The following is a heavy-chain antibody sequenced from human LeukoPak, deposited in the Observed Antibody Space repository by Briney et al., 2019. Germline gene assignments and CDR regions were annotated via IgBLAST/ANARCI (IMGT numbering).Heavy chain of an antibody. J-gene: IGHJ4*02. V-gene: IGHV3-33*01. CDR1: GFTFSSYG. CDR3: ARGTTLPAFDY. Sequence: GGSLRLSCAASGFTFSSYGMHWVRQAPGKGLEWVAVIWYDGSNKYYADSVKGRFTISRDNSKNTLYLQMGSLRAEDMAVYYCARGTTLPAFDYWGQGTLVTVSS. D-gene: IGHD4-11*01. CDR2: IWYDGSNK.